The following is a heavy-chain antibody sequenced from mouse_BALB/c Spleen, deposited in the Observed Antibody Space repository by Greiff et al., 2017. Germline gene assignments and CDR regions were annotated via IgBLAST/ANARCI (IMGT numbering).Heavy chain of an antibody. V-gene: IGHV5-6-3*01. Sequence: EVQLMESGGGLVQPGGSLKLSCAASGFTFSSYGMSWVRQTPDKRLELVATINSNGGSTYYPDSVKGRFTISRDNAKNTLYLQMSSLKSEDTAMYYCARDLLRYFDYWGQGTTLTVSS. CDR3: ARDLLRYFDY. CDR1: GFTFSSYG. D-gene: IGHD1-1*01. CDR2: INSNGGST. J-gene: IGHJ2*01.